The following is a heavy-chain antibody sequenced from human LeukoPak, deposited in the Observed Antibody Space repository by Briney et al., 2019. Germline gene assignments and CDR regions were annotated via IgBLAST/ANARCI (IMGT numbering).Heavy chain of an antibody. CDR1: GYTFTGYY. V-gene: IGHV1-2*02. Sequence: ASVTVSFTASGYTFTGYYMHWVRQAPGQGLEWMGWINPNSGGTNYAQKFQGRVTMTRDTSISTAYMELSRLRSDDTAVYYCARDPPQYYYYMDVWGKGTTVTVSS. CDR3: ARDPPQYYYYMDV. J-gene: IGHJ6*03. CDR2: INPNSGGT.